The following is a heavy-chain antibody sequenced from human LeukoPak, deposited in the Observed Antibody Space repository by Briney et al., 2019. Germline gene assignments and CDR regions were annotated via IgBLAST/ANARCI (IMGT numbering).Heavy chain of an antibody. CDR1: GFTFSTHS. CDR3: ARHATGYCNSAGSHWDS. V-gene: IGHV3-21*04. D-gene: IGHD2/OR15-2a*01. CDR2: IIPISNFI. J-gene: IGHJ4*02. Sequence: GGSPRFSGAASGFTFSTHSMYWVRQSPGKGLEWVASIIPISNFIDYAESVRGRFTISPDNAKDSPYLQMASRGAQDTAGYYCARHATGYCNSAGSHWDSWGQGTLVTVSS.